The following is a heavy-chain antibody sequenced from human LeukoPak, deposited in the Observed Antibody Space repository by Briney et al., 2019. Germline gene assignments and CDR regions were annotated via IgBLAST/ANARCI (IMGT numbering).Heavy chain of an antibody. V-gene: IGHV4-4*02. Sequence: SGTLSLTCAVSGGSIGSTNWWSWVRQPPGKGLEWIGEIYHSGSTNYDPSLTSRVTISVDTSKNQFSLKLSSVTAADTAVYYCARHKDYYYSYMDVWGKGTTVTISS. CDR1: GGSIGSTNW. CDR2: IYHSGST. J-gene: IGHJ6*03. CDR3: ARHKDYYYSYMDV.